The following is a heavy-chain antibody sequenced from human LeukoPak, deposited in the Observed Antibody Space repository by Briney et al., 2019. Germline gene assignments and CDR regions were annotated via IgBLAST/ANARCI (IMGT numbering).Heavy chain of an antibody. J-gene: IGHJ5*02. CDR1: GYSISSGYY. CDR3: ARDIIQLDNWFDP. CDR2: IYHSGST. D-gene: IGHD1-1*01. V-gene: IGHV4-38-2*02. Sequence: SETLSLTCTVSGYSISSGYYWGWIRQPPGKGLEWIGSIYHSGSTYYNPSLKSRVTISVDTSKNQFSLKLSSVTAADTAVYYCARDIIQLDNWFDPWGQGTLVTVSS.